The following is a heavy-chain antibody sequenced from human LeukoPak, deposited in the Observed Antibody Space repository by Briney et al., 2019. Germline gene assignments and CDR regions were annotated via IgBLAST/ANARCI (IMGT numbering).Heavy chain of an antibody. CDR2: ISSSGSTT. D-gene: IGHD3-3*01. Sequence: PGGSLRLSCAASGFTFSSYEMNWVHQAPGKGLEWVSYISSSGSTTYYADSVKGRFTISRDNAKNSLYLQMNSLRAEDTAVYYCARGGGKAYYDFWSGYYPTNWFDPWGQGTLVTVSS. CDR1: GFTFSSYE. V-gene: IGHV3-48*03. CDR3: ARGGGKAYYDFWSGYYPTNWFDP. J-gene: IGHJ5*02.